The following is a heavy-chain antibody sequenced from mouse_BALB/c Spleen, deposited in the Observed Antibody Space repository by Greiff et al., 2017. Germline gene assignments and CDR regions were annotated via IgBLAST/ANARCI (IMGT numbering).Heavy chain of an antibody. CDR2: ISSGSSTI. V-gene: IGHV5-17*02. J-gene: IGHJ2*01. CDR3: ARGGYGTYYFDY. D-gene: IGHD1-1*01. Sequence: EVKVVESGGDLVKPGGSLKLSCAASGFTFSSFGMHWVRQAPEKGLEWVAYISSGSSTIYYADTVKGRFTISRDNPKNTLFLQMTSLRSEDTAMYYCARGGYGTYYFDYWGQGTTLTVSS. CDR1: GFTFSSFG.